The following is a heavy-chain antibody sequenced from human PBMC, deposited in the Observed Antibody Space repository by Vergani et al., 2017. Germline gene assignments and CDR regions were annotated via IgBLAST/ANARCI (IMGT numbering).Heavy chain of an antibody. CDR3: ARLSGSYYADY. CDR1: GGSFSGYY. D-gene: IGHD1-26*01. V-gene: IGHV4-34*01. J-gene: IGHJ4*02. CDR2: INHSGST. Sequence: QVQLQQWGAGLLKPSETLSLTCAVYGGSFSGYYWSWIRQPPGKGLEWIGEINHSGSTNYNPSLKSRVTISVDTSKNQFSLKLSSVTAADTAVYYCARLSGSYYADYWGQGTLVTVSS.